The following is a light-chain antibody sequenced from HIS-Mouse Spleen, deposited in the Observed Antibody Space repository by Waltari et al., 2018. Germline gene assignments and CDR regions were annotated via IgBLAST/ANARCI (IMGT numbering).Light chain of an antibody. CDR2: DDS. Sequence: SYVLTQPPSVSVAPGKTARITCGGTNIGSKSVHWYQQKPGQAPVLVVDDDSERPQGSPGRSLGSNSGNTTTLTISRVEAGDEADYYCQVWDSSSDHVVFGGGTKLTVL. CDR3: QVWDSSSDHVV. J-gene: IGLJ2*01. V-gene: IGLV3-21*03. CDR1: NIGSKS.